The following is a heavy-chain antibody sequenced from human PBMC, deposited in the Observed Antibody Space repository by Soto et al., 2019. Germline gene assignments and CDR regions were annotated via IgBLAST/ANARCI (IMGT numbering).Heavy chain of an antibody. J-gene: IGHJ5*02. CDR2: IFYTGST. V-gene: IGHV4-31*03. CDR1: GDSISSRTYY. D-gene: IGHD3-10*01. Sequence: QVQLQESGPGLVKPSQTLSLTCTVSGDSISSRTYYWNWIRQLPGKGLECIGYIFYTGSTYYNPSLKGRLTISIDTSKNQFSLSLRSVTAADTAVYYWAREGRHSGGMRDNWFDPWGQGTLVTVSS. CDR3: AREGRHSGGMRDNWFDP.